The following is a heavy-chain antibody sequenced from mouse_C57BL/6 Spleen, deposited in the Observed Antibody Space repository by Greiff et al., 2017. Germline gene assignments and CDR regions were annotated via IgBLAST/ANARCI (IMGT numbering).Heavy chain of an antibody. J-gene: IGHJ1*03. CDR1: GYTFTSYG. CDR3: ARSIYYGSSFWYFDV. CDR2: IYPRSGNT. Sequence: QVQLQQSGAELARPGASVKLSCKASGYTFTSYGISCVKQRTGQGLEWIGEIYPRSGNTYYNEKFKGKATLTADKSSSTAYMELRSLTSEDSAVYFCARSIYYGSSFWYFDVWGTGTTVTVSS. V-gene: IGHV1-81*01. D-gene: IGHD1-1*01.